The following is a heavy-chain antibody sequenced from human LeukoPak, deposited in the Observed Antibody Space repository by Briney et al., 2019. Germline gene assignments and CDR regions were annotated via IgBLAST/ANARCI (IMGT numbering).Heavy chain of an antibody. V-gene: IGHV4-39*07. Sequence: SETLSLTCTVSGGSISSSSYYWGWIRQPPGKGLEWIGSIYYSGSTYYNPSLKSRVTISVDTSKNQFSLKLRSVTAADTAVYYCARVDRKLGGSWFDPWGQGTLVTVSS. CDR2: IYYSGST. CDR1: GGSISSSSYY. D-gene: IGHD2-2*03. CDR3: ARVDRKLGGSWFDP. J-gene: IGHJ5*02.